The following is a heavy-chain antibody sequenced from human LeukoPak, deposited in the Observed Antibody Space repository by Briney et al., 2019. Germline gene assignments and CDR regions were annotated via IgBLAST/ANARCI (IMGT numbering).Heavy chain of an antibody. CDR3: AASDDYGDYYFDY. CDR1: GFTVSSNY. J-gene: IGHJ4*02. D-gene: IGHD4-17*01. CDR2: IYSGGST. V-gene: IGHV3-53*01. Sequence: GGSLRLSCAASGFTVSSNYMSWVRQAPGKGREWVSVIYSGGSTYYADSVKGRFTISRDNSKNTLYLQMNSLRAEDTAVYYCAASDDYGDYYFDYWGQGTLVTVSS.